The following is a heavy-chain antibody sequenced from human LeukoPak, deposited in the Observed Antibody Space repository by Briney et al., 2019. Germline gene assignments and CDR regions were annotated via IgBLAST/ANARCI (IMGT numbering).Heavy chain of an antibody. V-gene: IGHV1-3*01. CDR1: GYTFTSYA. J-gene: IGHJ4*02. D-gene: IGHD6-19*01. CDR3: AREVESGWDYFDY. CDR2: INAGNGNT. Sequence: ASVKVSCKASGYTFTSYAMHWVRQAPGQRLEWMGWINAGNGNTKYSQKFQGRVTITSDTSASTAYMELSRLRSADTAVSYCAREVESGWDYFDYWGEGTLVTVSS.